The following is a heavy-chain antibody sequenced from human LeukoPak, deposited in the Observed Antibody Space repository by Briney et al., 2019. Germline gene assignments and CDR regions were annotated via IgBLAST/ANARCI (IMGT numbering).Heavy chain of an antibody. CDR3: ARDRGVAYDYVWGSYRYALDY. V-gene: IGHV1-46*01. CDR2: INPSGGST. D-gene: IGHD3-16*02. Sequence: ASVKVSCKASGYTFTGYYMHWVRQAPGQGLEWMGIINPSGGSTSYAQKFQGRVTMTRDTSTSTVYMELSSLRSEDTAVYYCARDRGVAYDYVWGSYRYALDYWGQGTLVTVSS. J-gene: IGHJ4*02. CDR1: GYTFTGYY.